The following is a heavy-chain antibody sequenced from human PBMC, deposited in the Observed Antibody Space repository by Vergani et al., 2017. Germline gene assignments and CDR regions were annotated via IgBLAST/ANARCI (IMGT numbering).Heavy chain of an antibody. J-gene: IGHJ3*02. D-gene: IGHD5-18*01. CDR1: VGSISSSSYY. CDR2: IYYSGST. V-gene: IGHV4-39*07. Sequence: QLQLQESGPGLVKPSETLSLTCTVSVGSISSSSYYWGWIRQPPGKGLEWIGSIYYSGSTYYNPSLKSRVTISVDTSKNQFSLKLSYVTAADTAVYYCARAQGSGYSYGRPNDAFDIWGQGTMVTVSS. CDR3: ARAQGSGYSYGRPNDAFDI.